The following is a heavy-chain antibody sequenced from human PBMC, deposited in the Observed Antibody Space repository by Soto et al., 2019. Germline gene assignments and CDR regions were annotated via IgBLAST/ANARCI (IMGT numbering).Heavy chain of an antibody. CDR3: ARHGRSGSTLTYYHYYYMDV. CDR2: IYYSGST. CDR1: GGSISSYY. D-gene: IGHD3-3*01. Sequence: SETLSLTCTVSGGSISSYYWSWIRQPPGKGLEWIGYIYYSGSTNYNPSLKSRVTISVDTSKNQFSLKLSSVTAADTAVYYCARHGRSGSTLTYYHYYYMDVWGKGTTVTVSS. J-gene: IGHJ6*03. V-gene: IGHV4-59*08.